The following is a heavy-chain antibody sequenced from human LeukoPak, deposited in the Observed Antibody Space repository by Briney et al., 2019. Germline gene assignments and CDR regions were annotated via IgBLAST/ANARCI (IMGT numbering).Heavy chain of an antibody. CDR1: GLTFSSYW. CDR2: IKQDGSEK. Sequence: GGSLRLSCAASGLTFSSYWMSWVRQAPGKGLEWVANIKQDGSEKYYVDSVKGRFTISRDNAKNSLYLQMNSLRAEDTAVYYCARELVMITFGGVIARGAFDIWGQGTMVTVSS. J-gene: IGHJ3*02. V-gene: IGHV3-7*01. CDR3: ARELVMITFGGVIARGAFDI. D-gene: IGHD3-16*02.